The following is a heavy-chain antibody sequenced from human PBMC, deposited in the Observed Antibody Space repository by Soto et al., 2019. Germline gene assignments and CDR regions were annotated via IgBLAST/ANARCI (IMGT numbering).Heavy chain of an antibody. V-gene: IGHV4-39*01. CDR2: IYYSGST. CDR1: GGSISSSDYW. J-gene: IGHJ4*02. D-gene: IGHD6-13*01. CDR3: ARQIGRGSWSLDH. Sequence: LCGGSISSSDYWWGWIRQPPGKGLEWIGSIYYSGSTHYIPFLKSRVIMSVDTSKNQFSLRLSSVTAADTAVYYCARQIGRGSWSLDHWGQGTLVTVSS.